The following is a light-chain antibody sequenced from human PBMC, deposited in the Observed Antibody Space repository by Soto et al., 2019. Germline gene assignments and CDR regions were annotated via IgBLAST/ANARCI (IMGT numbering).Light chain of an antibody. V-gene: IGLV2-14*01. CDR1: SSDVGGYNY. Sequence: QSALTQPASVSGSHGQSITISCTGTSSDVGGYNYVSWYQQDPGKAPKLMIYDVSNRPSGVSYRFSGSKSGNTASLTISGHQAEDAADYYCSSYTSSSTRLFGTGTKVTVL. J-gene: IGLJ1*01. CDR3: SSYTSSSTRL. CDR2: DVS.